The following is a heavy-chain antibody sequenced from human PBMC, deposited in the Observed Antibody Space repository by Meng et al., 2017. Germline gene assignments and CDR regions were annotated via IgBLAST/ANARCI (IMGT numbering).Heavy chain of an antibody. J-gene: IGHJ6*02. CDR3: ASNIIRFSYYYVMDV. Sequence: ASVKVSCKASAYTFTGYYMHWVRQAPGQGLGWMVRMNHNSGGTNYAQKFQGRVTITRDTSINTAYMELSRLRSDDTAVYYCASNIIRFSYYYVMDVWGQGTTVTVSS. D-gene: IGHD3-3*01. V-gene: IGHV1-2*06. CDR1: AYTFTGYY. CDR2: MNHNSGGT.